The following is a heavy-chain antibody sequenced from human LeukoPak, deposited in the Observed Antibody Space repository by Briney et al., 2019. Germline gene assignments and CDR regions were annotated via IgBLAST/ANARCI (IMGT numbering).Heavy chain of an antibody. J-gene: IGHJ5*02. CDR2: ISYDGSNK. CDR1: GFTFSSYA. D-gene: IGHD3-9*01. V-gene: IGHV3-30-3*01. CDR3: ARGSHVLRYFDWLFGWFDP. Sequence: GGSLRLSCAASGFTFSSYAMHWVRQAPGKGLEWVAVISYDGSNKYYADSVKGRFTISRGNSKNTLYLQMNSLRAEDTAVYYCARGSHVLRYFDWLFGWFDPWGQGTLVTVSS.